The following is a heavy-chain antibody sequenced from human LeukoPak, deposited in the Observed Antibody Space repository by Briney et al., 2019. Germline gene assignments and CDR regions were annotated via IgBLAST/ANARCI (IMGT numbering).Heavy chain of an antibody. CDR1: GLTFSSHR. CDR2: ITNDGSST. CDR3: ATQQEGNPAY. J-gene: IGHJ4*02. Sequence: GGSLRLSCAASGLTFSSHRMHWVRQAPGKGLVWVSRITNDGSSTTYADSVKGRFTISRDNAKNMLYLQVNSLRAEDTAVYYCATQQEGNPAYWGQGTLVTVSS. V-gene: IGHV3-74*01. D-gene: IGHD1-14*01.